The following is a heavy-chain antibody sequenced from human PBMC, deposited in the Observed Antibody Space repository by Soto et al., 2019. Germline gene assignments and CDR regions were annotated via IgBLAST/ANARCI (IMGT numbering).Heavy chain of an antibody. CDR1: GFTFSSYW. J-gene: IGHJ6*04. CDR2: LDTEGGST. CDR3: ATDRSRVTNSGVVTNAKQLRG. Sequence: EVQLVESGGALVQPGGSLRLSCAASGFTFSSYWLYWVRQAPGKGLVWVSRLDTEGGSTIYADSVKGRFTISRDNARNMLYRQRVSGRGEDTTVHYCATDRSRVTNSGVVTNAKQLRGWRKGTTICSSS. V-gene: IGHV3-74*01. D-gene: IGHD3-3*01.